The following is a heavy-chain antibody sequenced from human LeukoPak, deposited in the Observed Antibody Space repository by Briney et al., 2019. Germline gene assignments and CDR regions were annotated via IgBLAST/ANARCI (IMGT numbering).Heavy chain of an antibody. D-gene: IGHD6-13*01. CDR2: IWYDGSNK. CDR3: AREIAAAGPFRGLDY. J-gene: IGHJ4*02. Sequence: PGGSLRLSCAASGFTFSSYGMHWVRQAPGKGLEWVAVIWYDGSNKHYADSVKGRFTISRDNSKNTLYLQMNSLRAEDTAVYYCAREIAAAGPFRGLDYWGQGTLVTVSS. CDR1: GFTFSSYG. V-gene: IGHV3-33*01.